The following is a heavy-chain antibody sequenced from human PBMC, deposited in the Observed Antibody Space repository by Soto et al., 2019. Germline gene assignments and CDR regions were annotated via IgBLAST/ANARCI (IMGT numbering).Heavy chain of an antibody. V-gene: IGHV4-39*01. CDR2: IYYSGST. CDR3: ARGGVTLQTRGYSYGYFCC. Sequence: SETLSLTCIVSGGSTSSSSHYWGWIRQPPGKGLEWIASIYYSGSTSYNPSLKSRVTISVDTSKNQFSLKLTSVTAADTAVYYCARGGVTLQTRGYSYGYFCCWGQGTLVTVSS. J-gene: IGHJ4*02. D-gene: IGHD5-18*01. CDR1: GGSTSSSSHY.